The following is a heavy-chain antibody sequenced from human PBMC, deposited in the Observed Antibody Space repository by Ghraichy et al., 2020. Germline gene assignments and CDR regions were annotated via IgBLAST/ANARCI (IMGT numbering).Heavy chain of an antibody. Sequence: LSLTCAASGFTFSSYAMSWVRQAPGKGLEWVSAISGSGGSTYYADSVKGRFTISRDNSKNTLYLQMNSLRAEDTAVYYCAKTAATPYYYGMDVWGQGTTVTVSS. CDR3: AKTAATPYYYGMDV. D-gene: IGHD6-13*01. CDR1: GFTFSSYA. J-gene: IGHJ6*02. CDR2: ISGSGGST. V-gene: IGHV3-23*01.